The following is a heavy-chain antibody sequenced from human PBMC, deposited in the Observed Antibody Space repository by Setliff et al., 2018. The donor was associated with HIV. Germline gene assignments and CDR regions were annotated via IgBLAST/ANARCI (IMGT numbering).Heavy chain of an antibody. D-gene: IGHD1-26*01. Sequence: TLTLTCTFSGFSLSTSGMCVSWIRQPPGKALEWLARIDWDDDKYYSTSLKTRLTISKDTSKNQVVLKMTNMDPVDTATYYCVRMISYSPYFDYWGQGTRVTVSS. CDR1: GFSLSTSGMC. V-gene: IGHV2-70*11. J-gene: IGHJ4*02. CDR2: IDWDDDK. CDR3: VRMISYSPYFDY.